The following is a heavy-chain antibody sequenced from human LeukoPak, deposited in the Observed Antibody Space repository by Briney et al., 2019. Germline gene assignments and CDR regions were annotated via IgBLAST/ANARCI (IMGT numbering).Heavy chain of an antibody. Sequence: PGGSLRLSCTVSGFTVSSNSTGWVRQAPGKVLEWVSFIYSGGNTLYSDSVKGRFTISRDNSKNTLYLQMNSLRAEDTAVYYCARRAGEYSHPYDYWGQGTLVTVSS. V-gene: IGHV3-53*01. J-gene: IGHJ4*02. CDR1: GFTVSSNS. CDR3: ARRAGEYSHPYDY. CDR2: IYSGGNT. D-gene: IGHD4-17*01.